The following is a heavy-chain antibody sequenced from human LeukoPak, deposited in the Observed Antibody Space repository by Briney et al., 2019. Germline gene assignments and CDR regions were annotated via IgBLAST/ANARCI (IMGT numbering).Heavy chain of an antibody. CDR2: IVVGSGNT. J-gene: IGHJ4*02. V-gene: IGHV1-58*01. CDR1: GFTFTSSA. CDR3: AANRNRGYLLYYLDY. Sequence: SVKVSCKASGFTFTSSAVQWVRQARGQRPEWIGWIVVGSGNTNYAQKFQERVTITRDMSTSTAYMELSSLRSEDTAVYYCAANRNRGYLLYYLDYGGKEPLVTVPS. D-gene: IGHD5-12*01.